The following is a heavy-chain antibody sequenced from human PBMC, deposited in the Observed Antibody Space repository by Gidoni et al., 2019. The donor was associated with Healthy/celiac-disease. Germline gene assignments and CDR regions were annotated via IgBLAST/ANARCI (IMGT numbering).Heavy chain of an antibody. D-gene: IGHD3-10*01. J-gene: IGHJ6*03. V-gene: IGHV4-61*02. CDR1: GGSISSGSYY. Sequence: QVQLQESGPGLVKPSQTLSLTCTVSGGSISSGSYYWSWIRQPAGKGLEWIGRIYTSGSTNYNPSLKSRVTISVDTSKNQFSLKLSSVTAADTAVYYCARARGSRDYYYYYYMDVWGKGTTVTVSS. CDR2: IYTSGST. CDR3: ARARGSRDYYYYYYMDV.